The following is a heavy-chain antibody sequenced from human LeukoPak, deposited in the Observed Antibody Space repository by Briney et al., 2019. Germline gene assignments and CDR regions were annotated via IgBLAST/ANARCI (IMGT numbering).Heavy chain of an antibody. CDR3: ARESKIAAGGYDAFDI. CDR1: AFTFNSYN. CDR2: ISSSGTYI. Sequence: GGSLRLSCAASAFTFNSYNINWVRQAPGKGLEWVSSISSSGTYIYYADSVRGRFTISRDNARDSVYLQMNSLRVEDTAVYYCARESKIAAGGYDAFDIWGQGTLVTVSS. J-gene: IGHJ3*02. V-gene: IGHV3-21*01. D-gene: IGHD6-13*01.